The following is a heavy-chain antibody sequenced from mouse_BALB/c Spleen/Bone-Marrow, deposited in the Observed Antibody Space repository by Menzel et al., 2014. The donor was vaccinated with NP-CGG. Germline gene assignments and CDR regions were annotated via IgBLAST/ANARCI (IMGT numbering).Heavy chain of an antibody. V-gene: IGHV5-12*02. Sequence: EVKLVESGGGLVQPGGSLKLSCATSGFTFSDYYMYWVRQTPEKRLEWVAYISNGGGSTYYPDTVKGRFTISRDNAKNTLYLQMSRPKSEDTAMYYCARHSYGNYGAMDYWGQGTSVTVSS. CDR2: ISNGGGST. CDR3: ARHSYGNYGAMDY. D-gene: IGHD2-1*01. CDR1: GFTFSDYY. J-gene: IGHJ4*01.